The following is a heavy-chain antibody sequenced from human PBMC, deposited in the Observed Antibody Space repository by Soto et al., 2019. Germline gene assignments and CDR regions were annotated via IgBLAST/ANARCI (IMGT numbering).Heavy chain of an antibody. D-gene: IGHD5-18*01. V-gene: IGHV3-13*01. J-gene: IGHJ4*02. Sequence: GGSLRLSCAASGFTFSAYDMHWVRQATGKGLEWVSGIGSAGDTYYPGSVKGRFTISRENAKNSLFLQVNSLRAEDTALYYCARSTAMGFFDYWGLGALVTVSS. CDR1: GFTFSAYD. CDR3: ARSTAMGFFDY. CDR2: IGSAGDT.